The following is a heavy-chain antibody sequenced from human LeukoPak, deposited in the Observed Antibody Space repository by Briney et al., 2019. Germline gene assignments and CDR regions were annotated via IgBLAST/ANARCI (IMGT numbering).Heavy chain of an antibody. D-gene: IGHD3-10*02. J-gene: IGHJ6*04. CDR1: GFTFSNYS. Sequence: PGGSLRLSCAGSGFTFSNYSMRWIRQAPGKGLECLSYIGSIGIRNIGCSIYNADSVRGRFTISRDNARNSLYLQMDSLRAEDTAVYYCAELGITMIGGVWGKGTTVTISS. V-gene: IGHV3-11*04. CDR3: AELGITMIGGV. CDR2: IGSIGIRNIGCSI.